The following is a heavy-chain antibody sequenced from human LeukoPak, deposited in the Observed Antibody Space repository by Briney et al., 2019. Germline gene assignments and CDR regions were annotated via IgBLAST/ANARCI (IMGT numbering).Heavy chain of an antibody. Sequence: PGGSLRLSCAASGFTFSSCPMTWVRQAPGKGLEWVSTISPGSGNTYYADSVKGRFTISRDNSKNTLYLQMNSLRAEDTAVYYCAKDRRLRWLGWFDPWGQGTLVTVSS. V-gene: IGHV3-23*01. CDR2: ISPGSGNT. CDR3: AKDRRLRWLGWFDP. D-gene: IGHD4-23*01. CDR1: GFTFSSCP. J-gene: IGHJ5*02.